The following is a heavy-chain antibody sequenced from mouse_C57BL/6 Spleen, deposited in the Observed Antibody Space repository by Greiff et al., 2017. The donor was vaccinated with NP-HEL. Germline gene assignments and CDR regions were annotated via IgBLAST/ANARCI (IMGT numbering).Heavy chain of an antibody. CDR2: INPNNGGT. CDR3: ARWNYCSSYDY. CDR1: GYTFTDYY. V-gene: IGHV1-26*01. D-gene: IGHD1-1*01. J-gene: IGHJ2*01. Sequence: EVQLQQSGPELVKPGASVKISCKASGYTFTDYYMNWVKQSHGKSLEWIGDINPNNGGTSYNQKFKGKATLTVDKSSSTAYMELRSLTSEDSAVYYCARWNYCSSYDYWGQGTTLTVAS.